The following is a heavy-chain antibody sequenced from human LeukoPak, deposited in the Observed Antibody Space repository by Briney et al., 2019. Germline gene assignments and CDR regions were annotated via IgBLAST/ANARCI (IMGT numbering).Heavy chain of an antibody. D-gene: IGHD5-18*01. Sequence: GESLKISCKGSGYNFRTSWIGWVRPMPGKGLEWMGITYPGDSDTRYSPSFQGQVTISVDRSVNTAYLEWSSLKASDTAMYFCVRHLSGYGFDYRVLDSWGQGTLVTVS. CDR2: TYPGDSDT. CDR1: GYNFRTSW. V-gene: IGHV5-51*01. CDR3: VRHLSGYGFDYRVLDS. J-gene: IGHJ4*02.